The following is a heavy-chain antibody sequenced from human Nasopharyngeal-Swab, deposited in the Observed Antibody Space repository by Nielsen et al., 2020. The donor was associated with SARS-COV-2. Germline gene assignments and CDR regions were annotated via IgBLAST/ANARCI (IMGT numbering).Heavy chain of an antibody. CDR2: IYYSGST. V-gene: IGHV4-59*01. D-gene: IGHD2-8*01. CDR3: ARVVMVYAIYWFDP. Sequence: WIRQPPGKGLEWIGYIYYSGSTNYNPSLKSRVTTSVDTSKNQFSLKLSSVTAADTAVYYCARVVMVYAIYWFDPWGQGTLVTVSS. J-gene: IGHJ5*02.